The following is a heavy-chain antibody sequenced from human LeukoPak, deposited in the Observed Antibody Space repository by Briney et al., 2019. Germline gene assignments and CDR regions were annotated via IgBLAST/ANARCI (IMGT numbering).Heavy chain of an antibody. CDR2: IDYSGST. CDR3: ARGKLPYSSGWYPRGYFDY. Sequence: SETLSLTCTVSGGSVSSGSYYWSWIRQPPGKVLEWIGYIDYSGSTNYNPSLKSRVTISVDTSKNQFFLKLSSVTAADTAVYYCARGKLPYSSGWYPRGYFDYWGQGTLVTVSS. CDR1: GGSVSSGSYY. V-gene: IGHV4-61*01. D-gene: IGHD6-19*01. J-gene: IGHJ4*02.